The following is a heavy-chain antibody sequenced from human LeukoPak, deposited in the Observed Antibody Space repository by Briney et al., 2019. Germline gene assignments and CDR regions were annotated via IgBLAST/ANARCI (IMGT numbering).Heavy chain of an antibody. Sequence: PSETLSLTCTVSGGSISSYYWSWIRQPPGKGLEWIGYIYYSGSTNYNPSLKSRVTISVDTSKNQFSLKLSSVTAADTAVYYCARVREIGFGDFDYWGQGTLVTVSS. CDR2: IYYSGST. CDR1: GGSISSYY. V-gene: IGHV4-59*01. D-gene: IGHD3-10*01. J-gene: IGHJ4*02. CDR3: ARVREIGFGDFDY.